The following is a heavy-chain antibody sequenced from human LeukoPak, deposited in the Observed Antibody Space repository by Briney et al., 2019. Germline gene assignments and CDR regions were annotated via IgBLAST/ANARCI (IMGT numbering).Heavy chain of an antibody. V-gene: IGHV4-38-2*02. CDR1: GYSISSAYY. CDR2: MYHSGST. J-gene: IGHJ4*02. Sequence: KSSGTLSLTCNASGYSISSAYYWGWIRQPPGKGLEWIGSMYHSGSTYYNPSLKSRVTISVDTSKNQLSLKLSSVTAADTAVYYCARAWGIAARLDYWGQGTLVTVSS. CDR3: ARAWGIAARLDY. D-gene: IGHD6-6*01.